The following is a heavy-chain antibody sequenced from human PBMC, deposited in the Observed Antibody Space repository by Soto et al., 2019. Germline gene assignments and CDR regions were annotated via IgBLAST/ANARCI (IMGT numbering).Heavy chain of an antibody. J-gene: IGHJ4*01. CDR1: GFTFITAW. V-gene: IGHV3-15*07. D-gene: IGHD2-15*01. Sequence: PGGPLRLSCAAAGFTFITAWMNWVRQAPGKGLEWVGRIKSKNDGGTTDYAAPVKGRFTISRDDSKNTVYLQMNSLRTEDTALYYCAADLPGHGGGYEFDYWGQGTPVTVSS. CDR3: AADLPGHGGGYEFDY. CDR2: IKSKNDGGTT.